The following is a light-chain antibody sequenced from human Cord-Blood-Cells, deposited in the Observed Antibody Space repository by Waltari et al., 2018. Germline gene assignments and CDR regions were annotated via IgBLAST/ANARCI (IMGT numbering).Light chain of an antibody. V-gene: IGKV3-11*01. Sequence: ELVLTQSPVTLSLSLGERATLSCRASQSVSSYLAWYQQKPGQAPRLLIYDASNRATGIPARFSGSGSGTDFTLTISSLEPEDFAVYYCQQELTFGGGTKVEIK. CDR3: QQELT. CDR1: QSVSSY. CDR2: DAS. J-gene: IGKJ4*01.